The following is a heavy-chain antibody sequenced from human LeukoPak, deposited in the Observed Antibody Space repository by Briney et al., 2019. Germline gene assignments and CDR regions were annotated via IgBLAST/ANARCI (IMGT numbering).Heavy chain of an antibody. CDR1: SGSISSYY. J-gene: IGHJ4*02. D-gene: IGHD3-16*01. CDR3: ARIGYYRYFDY. Sequence: SETLSLTCTVSSGSISSYYWSWIRQPPGKGLEWIGYIYYSGSTNYNPSLKGRVTISVDTSKNQFSLKLSSVTAADTAVYYCARIGYYRYFDYWGQGTLVTVSS. CDR2: IYYSGST. V-gene: IGHV4-59*01.